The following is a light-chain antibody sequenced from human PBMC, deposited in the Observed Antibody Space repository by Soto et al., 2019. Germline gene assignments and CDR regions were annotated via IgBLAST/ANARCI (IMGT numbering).Light chain of an antibody. CDR1: SSDVGSYNY. CDR3: SSYTSSNIYVV. J-gene: IGLJ2*01. CDR2: DVT. Sequence: QSVLTQPASVSGSPGQSITISCTGTSSDVGSYNYVSWYQQHPGKAPKLMIYDVTSRPSGVSNRFSGSKSGNTASLTISGLQAEDEADYYCSSYTSSNIYVVLGGGTKLTVL. V-gene: IGLV2-14*03.